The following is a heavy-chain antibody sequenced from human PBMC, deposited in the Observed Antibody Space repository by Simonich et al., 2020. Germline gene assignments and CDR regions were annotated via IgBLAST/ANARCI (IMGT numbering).Heavy chain of an antibody. D-gene: IGHD3-3*01. V-gene: IGHV1-2*02. Sequence: QVQLVQSGAEVKKPGASVKVSCKASGYTFTGYYLHWVRQAPGPGLEWMGWINPKRGGTNYAQKFQGRVTMTSDTSISTAYMELSRLRSDDTAVYDCARGGVQYYYYYMDVWGKGTTVTVSS. CDR3: ARGGVQYYYYYMDV. CDR2: INPKRGGT. CDR1: GYTFTGYY. J-gene: IGHJ6*03.